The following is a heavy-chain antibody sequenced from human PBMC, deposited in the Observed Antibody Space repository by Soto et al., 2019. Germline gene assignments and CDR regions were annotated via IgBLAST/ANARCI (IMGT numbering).Heavy chain of an antibody. D-gene: IGHD2-21*01. CDR3: AKYSPPPRE. CDR2: INAYNGNT. J-gene: IGHJ4*01. CDR1: GYTFTSYY. Sequence: QVQLVQSGAEVKKPGASVKVSCKASGYTFTSYYISWVRQAPGQGLEWMGWINAYNGNTNYAQKLQGRDTMTTDTSTSTAYKELRSQRADDTAVYYCAKYSPPPREWGHGTLVNVSA. V-gene: IGHV1-18*01.